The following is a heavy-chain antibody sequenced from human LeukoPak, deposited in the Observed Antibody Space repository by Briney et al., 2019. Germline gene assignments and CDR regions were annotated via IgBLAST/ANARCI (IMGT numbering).Heavy chain of an antibody. CDR2: IYYSGST. CDR3: ARANYDSSGYSRGTDAFDI. J-gene: IGHJ3*02. CDR1: GGSISSYY. V-gene: IGHV4-59*01. Sequence: PPETLSLTCTVSGGSISSYYWSWIRQPPGKGLEWIGYIYYSGSTNYNPSLKSRVTISVDTSKNQFSLKLSSVTAADTAVYYCARANYDSSGYSRGTDAFDIWGQGTMVTVSS. D-gene: IGHD3-22*01.